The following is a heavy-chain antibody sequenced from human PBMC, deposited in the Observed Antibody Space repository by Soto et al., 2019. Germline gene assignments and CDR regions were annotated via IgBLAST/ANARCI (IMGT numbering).Heavy chain of an antibody. J-gene: IGHJ6*02. CDR1: GFTFSSYG. CDR3: GKEGRRSYGPLGRYYYGMDV. D-gene: IGHD5-18*01. CDR2: ISYDGSNK. V-gene: IGHV3-30*18. Sequence: QVQLVESGGGVVQPGRSLRLSCAASGFTFSSYGMHWVRQAPGKGLEWVAVISYDGSNKYYADSVKGRFTISRDNSKNTLYLQMNSLRAEDTAVYYCGKEGRRSYGPLGRYYYGMDVWGQGTTVTVSS.